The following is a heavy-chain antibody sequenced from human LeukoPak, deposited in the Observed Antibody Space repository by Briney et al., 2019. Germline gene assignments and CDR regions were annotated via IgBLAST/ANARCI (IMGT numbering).Heavy chain of an antibody. CDR3: ASRQGLGWHYVN. CDR1: GFTFSIYA. CDR2: ISDSGGST. J-gene: IGHJ4*02. D-gene: IGHD3-10*02. Sequence: GGSLRLSCVDAGFTFSIYAMGWVRQVPGKGLGWVSGISDSGGSTYYADSVKGRFTISRDNSKNTLYLQMNSLRAEDTAVYYCASRQGLGWHYVNWGQGTLVTVSS. V-gene: IGHV3-23*01.